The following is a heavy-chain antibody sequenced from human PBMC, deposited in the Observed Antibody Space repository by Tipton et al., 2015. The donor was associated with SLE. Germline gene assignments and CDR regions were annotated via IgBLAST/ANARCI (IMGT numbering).Heavy chain of an antibody. CDR3: ARVYSNAFDI. D-gene: IGHD2-21*01. J-gene: IGHJ3*02. CDR1: GDSLSGYY. Sequence: TLSLTCTVSGDSLSGYYWNWIRQPPGKGLEWIGYIYDSGRANYNPSFKSRVTMSVDTSKNQFSLKLSSVTAGDTAVYFCARVYSNAFDIWGLGTLITVSS. V-gene: IGHV4-59*01. CDR2: IYDSGRA.